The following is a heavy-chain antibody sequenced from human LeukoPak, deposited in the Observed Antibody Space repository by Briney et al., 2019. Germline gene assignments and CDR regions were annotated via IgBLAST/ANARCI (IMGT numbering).Heavy chain of an antibody. D-gene: IGHD2-2*01. Sequence: SETLSLTCTVSGGSISSYYWSWIRQPAGKGLEWIGRIYTSGSTNYTPSLKSRVTMSVDTSKNQFSLKLSSVTAADTAVYYCARSGEGYCSSTSCLKNDYWGQGTLVTVSS. V-gene: IGHV4-4*07. CDR2: IYTSGST. CDR1: GGSISSYY. CDR3: ARSGEGYCSSTSCLKNDY. J-gene: IGHJ4*02.